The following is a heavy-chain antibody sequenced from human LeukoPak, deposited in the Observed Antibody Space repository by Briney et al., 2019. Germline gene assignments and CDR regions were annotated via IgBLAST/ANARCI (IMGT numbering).Heavy chain of an antibody. Sequence: RASVKVSCKASSYTFTSYGISWVRQAPGQGLEWMGIINPSGGSTSYAQKFQGRVTMTRDMSTSTVYMELSSLRSEDTAVYYCASTHYYYMDVWGKGTTVTVSS. CDR3: ASTHYYYMDV. V-gene: IGHV1-46*01. J-gene: IGHJ6*03. CDR1: SYTFTSYG. CDR2: INPSGGST.